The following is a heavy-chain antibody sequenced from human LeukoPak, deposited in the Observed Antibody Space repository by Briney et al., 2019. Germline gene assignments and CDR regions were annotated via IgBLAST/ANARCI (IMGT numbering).Heavy chain of an antibody. V-gene: IGHV4-39*07. CDR2: IYYSGST. D-gene: IGHD2-21*02. Sequence: SETLSLTCTVSGGSISSSSYYWGWIRQPPGKGLEWIGSIYYSGSTYYNPSLKSRVTISVDTSKNQFSLKLSSVTAADTAAYYCARELAYCGGDCYSGWFDPWGQGTLVTVSS. CDR3: ARELAYCGGDCYSGWFDP. CDR1: GGSISSSSYY. J-gene: IGHJ5*02.